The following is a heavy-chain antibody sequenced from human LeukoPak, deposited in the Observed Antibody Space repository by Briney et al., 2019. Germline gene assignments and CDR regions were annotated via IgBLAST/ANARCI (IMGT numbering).Heavy chain of an antibody. J-gene: IGHJ5*02. CDR1: GRSIRSGSDL. V-gene: IGHV4-61*02. Sequence: SETLSLTCTVSGRSIRSGSDLWTWVRQPAGKALERLGRVGSSGTTNYNPSLKSRVTISVDTTKNQFSLKLSSVTAADTAVYYCARGDWQDINHWSNWFDPWGQGTLVTVSS. CDR2: VGSSGTT. D-gene: IGHD2-21*01. CDR3: ARGDWQDINHWSNWFDP.